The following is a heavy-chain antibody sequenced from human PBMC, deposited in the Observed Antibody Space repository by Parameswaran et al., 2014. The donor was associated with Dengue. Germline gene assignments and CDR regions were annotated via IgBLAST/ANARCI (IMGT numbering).Heavy chain of an antibody. D-gene: IGHD3-3*01. CDR2: IGGSGDNT. J-gene: IGHJ4*02. Sequence: WIRQPPGKGPEWVSTIGGSGDNTYLADPVKGRFTISRDNSKNTVYLQMSSLRAEDTAVYYCARDGYYDYWSGYYNFDYWGQGTVVTVSS. V-gene: IGHV3-23*01. CDR3: ARDGYYDYWSGYYNFDY.